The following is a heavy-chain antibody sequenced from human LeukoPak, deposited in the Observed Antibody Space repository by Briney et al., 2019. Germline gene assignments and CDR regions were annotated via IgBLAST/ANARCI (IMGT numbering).Heavy chain of an antibody. J-gene: IGHJ4*02. Sequence: GGSLRLSCAASGFTFSSYAMSWVRQAPGKGLEWVSAISGSGGSTNYADSVKGRFTISRDNSKNTLYLQMNSLRAEDTAVYYCAKDLVGCSGGSCYATTGGLDYWGQGTLVTVSA. CDR2: ISGSGGST. D-gene: IGHD2-15*01. CDR1: GFTFSSYA. V-gene: IGHV3-23*01. CDR3: AKDLVGCSGGSCYATTGGLDY.